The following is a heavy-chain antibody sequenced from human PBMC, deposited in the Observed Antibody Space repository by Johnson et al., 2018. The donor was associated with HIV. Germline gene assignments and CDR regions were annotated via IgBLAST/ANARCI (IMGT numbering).Heavy chain of an antibody. CDR1: GFTFSSYG. J-gene: IGHJ3*02. Sequence: QVQLVESGGGVVQPGRSLRLSCAASGFTFSSYGMHWVRQAPGKGLEWVAVISYDGSNKYYADSVKGRFTISRDNAKNSLYLQMNSLRAEDTAVYYCARALGLEVCAFDIWGQGTMVTVSS. CDR3: ARALGLEVCAFDI. V-gene: IGHV3-30*03. D-gene: IGHD2-8*01. CDR2: ISYDGSNK.